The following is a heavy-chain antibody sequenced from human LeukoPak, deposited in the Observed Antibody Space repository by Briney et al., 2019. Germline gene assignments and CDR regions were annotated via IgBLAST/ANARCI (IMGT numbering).Heavy chain of an antibody. CDR1: GYTFTGYY. D-gene: IGHD6-19*01. Sequence: GASVKVSCKASGYTFTGYYMYWVRQAPGQGLEWMGWINPNSGGTNYAQKFQGRVTMTRDTSISTAYMELSRLRSDDTAVYYCARSGSSGARAHFQHWGQGTLVTVSS. V-gene: IGHV1-2*02. CDR3: ARSGSSGARAHFQH. J-gene: IGHJ1*01. CDR2: INPNSGGT.